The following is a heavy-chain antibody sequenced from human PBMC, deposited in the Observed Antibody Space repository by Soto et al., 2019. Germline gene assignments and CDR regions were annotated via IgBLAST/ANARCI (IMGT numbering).Heavy chain of an antibody. CDR1: GFTFSSYG. D-gene: IGHD4-17*01. J-gene: IGHJ6*02. CDR2: ISDDGSNK. Sequence: QVQLVESGGGVVQPGRSLRLSCAASGFTFSSYGIHWVRQAPGKGLEWVALISDDGSNKYYADSVKCRFTIARDNSKNTLYLQMNSLRAEDTAVYYCARPTVTTYYYYGMDVWGQGTTVTVSS. CDR3: ARPTVTTYYYYGMDV. V-gene: IGHV3-30*03.